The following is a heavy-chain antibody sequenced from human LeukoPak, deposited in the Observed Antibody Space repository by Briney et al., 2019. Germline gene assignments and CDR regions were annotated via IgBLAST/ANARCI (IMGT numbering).Heavy chain of an antibody. J-gene: IGHJ6*02. Sequence: GGSLRLSCTSSGFTFGDHAMSWVRQAPGQGLEWVGFIKSKAYGETTEYAASVKGRFTISRDDSKSIAYLQMKSLKTEDTAVYYCTRAGSSWFRRGMDVWGQGTTVTVSS. D-gene: IGHD6-13*01. V-gene: IGHV3-49*04. CDR3: TRAGSSWFRRGMDV. CDR1: GFTFGDHA. CDR2: IKSKAYGETT.